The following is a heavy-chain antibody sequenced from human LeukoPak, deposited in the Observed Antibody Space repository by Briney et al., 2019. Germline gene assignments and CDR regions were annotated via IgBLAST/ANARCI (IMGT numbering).Heavy chain of an antibody. CDR2: INHSGST. D-gene: IGHD3-10*01. Sequence: SETLSLTCVAYGGSFSGYYWSWIRQPPGKGLEWIGEINHSGSTNYNPSLKSRVTISVDTSKNQFSLKLSSVTAADTAVYYCARGRGYYYGSGSYYLDYWGQGTLVTVSS. CDR3: ARGRGYYYGSGSYYLDY. V-gene: IGHV4-34*01. J-gene: IGHJ4*02. CDR1: GGSFSGYY.